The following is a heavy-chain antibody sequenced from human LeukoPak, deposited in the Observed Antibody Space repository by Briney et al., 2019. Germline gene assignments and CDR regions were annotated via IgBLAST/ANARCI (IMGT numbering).Heavy chain of an antibody. Sequence: GGSLRLSCAASGFPFSSYSMHWVRQAPGNGLEWVAVISDAGSHKCYADSVKGRFIISRDNSKNTLSLQMNTLRPDDTAVFYCARDPNRLADYGGDYFDHWGQGTLVTFSS. CDR3: ARDPNRLADYGGDYFDH. J-gene: IGHJ4*02. D-gene: IGHD4-23*01. CDR1: GFPFSSYS. V-gene: IGHV3-30*04. CDR2: ISDAGSHK.